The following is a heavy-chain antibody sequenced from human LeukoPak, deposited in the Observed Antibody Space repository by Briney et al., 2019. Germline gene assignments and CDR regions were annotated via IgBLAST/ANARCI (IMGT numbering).Heavy chain of an antibody. CDR1: GFTFSSYA. CDR2: ISGSGGST. CDR3: ADYRGSGWYYFDY. D-gene: IGHD6-19*01. V-gene: IGHV3-23*01. J-gene: IGHJ4*02. Sequence: PGGSLRLSCAASGFTFSSYAMSWVRQAPGKGLEWVSAISGSGGSTYYADSVKGRFTISRDNSKNTLYLQMNSLRAEDTAVYYCADYRGSGWYYFDYWGQGTLVTVPS.